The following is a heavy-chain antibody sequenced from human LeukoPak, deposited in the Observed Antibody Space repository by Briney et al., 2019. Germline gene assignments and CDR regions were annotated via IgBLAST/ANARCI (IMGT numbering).Heavy chain of an antibody. D-gene: IGHD4-23*01. J-gene: IGHJ6*02. V-gene: IGHV3-21*01. CDR1: GFTFSFYS. Sequence: PGGSLRLSCAASGFTFSFYSMNWVRQAPGKGLEWVSSISSDSRYIYYADSVKGRFTISRDNAKNSLYLQMNSLRAEDTAVYYCATDYAGNSLWYYYGLGVWGQGTMVTVSS. CDR3: ATDYAGNSLWYYYGLGV. CDR2: ISSDSRYI.